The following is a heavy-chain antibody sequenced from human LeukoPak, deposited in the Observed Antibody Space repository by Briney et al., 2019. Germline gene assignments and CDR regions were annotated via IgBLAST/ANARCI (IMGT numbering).Heavy chain of an antibody. CDR3: ARALSYYDSTAFDI. D-gene: IGHD3-22*01. CDR2: IYYSGST. J-gene: IGHJ3*02. CDR1: GGSISSYY. Sequence: SQTLSLTCTVSGGSISSYYWSWIRQPPGKGLEWIGYIYYSGSTNYNPSLKSRVTISVDTSKNQFSLKLSSVTAADTAVYYCARALSYYDSTAFDIWGQGTMVTVSS. V-gene: IGHV4-59*01.